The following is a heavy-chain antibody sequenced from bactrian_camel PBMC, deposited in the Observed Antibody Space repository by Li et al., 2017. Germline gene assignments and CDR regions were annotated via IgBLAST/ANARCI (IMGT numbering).Heavy chain of an antibody. Sequence: HVQLVESGGGSVQVGGSLRLSCATSGFTFTTNYMNWVRQAPGKGLEWVSSINGDGSNTNYADSVKGRFTMSLDRAKNLVYLQMNNLKPEDTAMYRCAPNYILPEVCRGNNWGNYWGQGTQVTVS. CDR1: GFTFTTNY. J-gene: IGHJ4*01. CDR2: INGDGSNT. D-gene: IGHD8*01. CDR3: APNYILPEVCRGNNWGNY. V-gene: IGHV3S6*01.